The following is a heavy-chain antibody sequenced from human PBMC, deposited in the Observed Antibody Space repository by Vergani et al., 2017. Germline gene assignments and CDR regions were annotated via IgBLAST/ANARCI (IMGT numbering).Heavy chain of an antibody. CDR3: ARSTQHYYYYYMDV. CDR2: INHSGST. J-gene: IGHJ6*03. CDR1: GGSFSGYY. V-gene: IGHV4-34*01. D-gene: IGHD2-2*01. Sequence: QVQLQQWGAGLLKPSETLSLTCAVYGGSFSGYYWSWIRQPPGKGLEWIGEINHSGSTNYNPSLKSRVTISVDTSKNQFSLKRSSVTAADTAVYYCARSTQHYYYYYMDVWGKWTTVTVSS.